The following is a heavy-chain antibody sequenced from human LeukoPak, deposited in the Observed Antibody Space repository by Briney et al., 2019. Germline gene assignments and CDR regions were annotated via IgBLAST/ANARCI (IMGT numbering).Heavy chain of an antibody. V-gene: IGHV3-48*03. D-gene: IGHD3-22*01. CDR2: ISSSGSTI. Sequence: GGSLRLSCAASGFTFSSYEMNWVRQAPGKGLEWVSYISSSGSTIYYADSVKGRFTISRDNSKNTLYLQMNSLRAEDTAVYYCAKDNDYDSSGYTYWGQGTLVTVSS. J-gene: IGHJ4*02. CDR1: GFTFSSYE. CDR3: AKDNDYDSSGYTY.